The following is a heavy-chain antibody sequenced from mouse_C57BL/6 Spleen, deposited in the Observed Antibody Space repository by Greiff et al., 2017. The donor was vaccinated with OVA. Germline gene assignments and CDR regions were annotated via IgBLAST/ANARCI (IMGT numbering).Heavy chain of an antibody. CDR1: GYTFTSYW. Sequence: QVQLQQPGTELVKPGASVKLSCKASGYTFTSYWMHWVKQRPGQGLEWIGNINPSNGGTNYNEKFKSKATLTVDKSSSTAYMQLSSLTSEDSAVYYCARSPSITTVVAQSCWYFEVWGTGTPVTVSS. CDR2: INPSNGGT. J-gene: IGHJ1*03. CDR3: ARSPSITTVVAQSCWYFEV. D-gene: IGHD1-1*01. V-gene: IGHV1-53*01.